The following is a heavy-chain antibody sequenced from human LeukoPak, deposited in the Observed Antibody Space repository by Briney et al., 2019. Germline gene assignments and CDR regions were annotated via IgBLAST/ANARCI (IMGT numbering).Heavy chain of an antibody. CDR1: GGSYSGYY. CDR2: INHSGST. J-gene: IGHJ3*02. V-gene: IGHV4-34*01. CDR3: ARPKSRGYSYGLKAFDI. Sequence: PSETLSLTCAVYGGSYSGYYWSWIRQPPGKGLEWIGEINHSGSTNYNPSLKSRVTISVDTSKNQFSLKLSSVTAADTAVYYCARPKSRGYSYGLKAFDIWGQGTMVTVSS. D-gene: IGHD5-18*01.